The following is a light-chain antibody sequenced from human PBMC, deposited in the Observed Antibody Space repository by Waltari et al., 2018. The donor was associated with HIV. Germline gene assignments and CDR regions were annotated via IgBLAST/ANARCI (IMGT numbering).Light chain of an antibody. V-gene: IGKV1-5*03. CDR2: KAS. J-gene: IGKJ5*01. CDR3: QQYNTDPS. CDR1: QSVGSW. Sequence: DIHMTQFPSTLSAFLGDRVTITCRASQSVGSWLAWYQHKTGKAPKLLIHKASVLESGVSSRFSGSGSETEFTLIIESLEPDDFATYYCQQYNTDPSFGQGTRLEMK.